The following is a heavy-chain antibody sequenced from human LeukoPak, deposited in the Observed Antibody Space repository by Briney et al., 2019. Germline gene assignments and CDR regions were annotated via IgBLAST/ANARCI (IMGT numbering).Heavy chain of an antibody. Sequence: ASVTVSCKASGYTFTSYGISWVRQAPGQGLEWMGWISAYNGNTNYAQKLQGRVTMTTDTSTSTAYMELRSLRSDDTAVYYCARLEDTAMGGWFDPWGQGTLVTVSS. J-gene: IGHJ5*02. CDR3: ARLEDTAMGGWFDP. D-gene: IGHD5-18*01. V-gene: IGHV1-18*01. CDR1: GYTFTSYG. CDR2: ISAYNGNT.